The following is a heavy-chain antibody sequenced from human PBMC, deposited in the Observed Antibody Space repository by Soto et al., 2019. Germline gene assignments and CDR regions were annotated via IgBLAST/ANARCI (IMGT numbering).Heavy chain of an antibody. J-gene: IGHJ4*02. D-gene: IGHD3-10*01. CDR1: GDTFSGYP. CDR2: IIPVFGTT. V-gene: IGHV1-69*18. CDR3: ARDGGFGELKY. Sequence: QVQLVQSGAELKKPGSSVKVSCKASGDTFSGYPINWVRQAPGEGLEWMGRIIPVFGTTNDAQRFEGRVTFTPDESTNTAYMELRGLLSEDTAVYYCARDGGFGELKYWGPGTLVTVSS.